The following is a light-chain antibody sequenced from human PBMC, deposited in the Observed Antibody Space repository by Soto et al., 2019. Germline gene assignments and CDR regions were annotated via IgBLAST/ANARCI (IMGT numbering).Light chain of an antibody. CDR1: SSDVGGYKY. CDR2: EVS. Sequence: QSVLTQPPSASGSPGQSVTISCTGTSSDVGGYKYVSWYQQHPGKAPKLIIYEVSERPSGVPDRFSGSKSGNTASLTVSGLQAEDEADYYCSSYAGSNNFDVLFGGGTKVTVL. V-gene: IGLV2-8*01. J-gene: IGLJ2*01. CDR3: SSYAGSNNFDVL.